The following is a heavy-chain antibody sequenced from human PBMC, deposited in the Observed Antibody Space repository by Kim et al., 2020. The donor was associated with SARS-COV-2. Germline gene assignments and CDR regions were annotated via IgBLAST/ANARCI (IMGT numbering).Heavy chain of an antibody. CDR3: MYQLLYSEGDAFDI. J-gene: IGHJ3*02. Sequence: AQKFQGRVTITPDKSTSTAYMELSSLRSEDTAVYYCMYQLLYSEGDAFDIWGQGTMVTVSS. V-gene: IGHV1-69*02. D-gene: IGHD2-2*02.